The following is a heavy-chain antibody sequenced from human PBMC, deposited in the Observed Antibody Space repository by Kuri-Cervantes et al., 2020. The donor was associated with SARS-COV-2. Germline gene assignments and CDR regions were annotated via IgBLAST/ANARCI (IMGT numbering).Heavy chain of an antibody. CDR3: AKEAGESYFWGPLGSGSYSDY. CDR2: IIPILGIA. Sequence: SVKVSCKASGYTFTSYGISWVRQAPGQGLEWMGGIIPILGIANYAQKFQGRVTITADKSTSTAYMELSSLRSEDTAVYYCAKEAGESYFWGPLGSGSYSDYWGQGTLVTVSS. D-gene: IGHD3-10*02. CDR1: GYTFTSYG. V-gene: IGHV1-69*10. J-gene: IGHJ4*02.